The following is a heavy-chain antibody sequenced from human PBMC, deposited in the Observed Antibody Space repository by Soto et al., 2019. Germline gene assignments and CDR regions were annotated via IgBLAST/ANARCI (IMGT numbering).Heavy chain of an antibody. CDR1: GGSISSYY. V-gene: IGHV4-59*01. CDR3: ARELFLYYFDY. CDR2: IYYSGST. D-gene: IGHD3-10*01. Sequence: QVQLQESGPGLVKPSETLSLTCTVSGGSISSYYWSWIRQPPGKGLEWIGYIYYSGSTNYNPSLKSRVPISVATSKNQFSLKLSSVTAAXXXXXXXARELFLYYFDYWGQGTLVTVSS. J-gene: IGHJ4*02.